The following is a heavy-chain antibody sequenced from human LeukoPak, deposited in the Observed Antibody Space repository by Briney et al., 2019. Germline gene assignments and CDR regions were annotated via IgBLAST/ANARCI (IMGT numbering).Heavy chain of an antibody. J-gene: IGHJ5*02. D-gene: IGHD1-26*01. V-gene: IGHV1-8*02. CDR3: ARVWEGSGWFDP. CDR1: GYTFTSYD. CDR2: MNPNSGNT. Sequence: GASVKVSCEASGYTFTSYDINWVRQATGQGLEWMGWMNPNSGNTGYAQKFQGRVTMTRNTSISTAYMELSSLRSEDTAVYYCARVWEGSGWFDPWGQGTLVTVSS.